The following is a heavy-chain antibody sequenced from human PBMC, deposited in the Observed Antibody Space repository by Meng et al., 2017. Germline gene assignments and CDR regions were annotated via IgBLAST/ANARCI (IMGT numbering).Heavy chain of an antibody. CDR2: IYHSWST. CDR1: GGSISSSNW. D-gene: IGHD6-19*01. Sequence: SETLSLTCAVSGGSISSSNWWSWVRQPPGKGLEWIGEIYHSWSTNYNPYLKSRVTISVDKSKNQFSLKLSSVTAADTAVYYCARERHIAVAGRFLDYWGQGTLVTVSS. V-gene: IGHV4-4*02. CDR3: ARERHIAVAGRFLDY. J-gene: IGHJ4*02.